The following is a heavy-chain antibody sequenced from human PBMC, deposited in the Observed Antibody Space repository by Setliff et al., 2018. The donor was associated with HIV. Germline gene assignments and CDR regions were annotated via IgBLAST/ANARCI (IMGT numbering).Heavy chain of an antibody. V-gene: IGHV3-23*05. J-gene: IGHJ4*02. D-gene: IGHD1-1*01. Sequence: GGSLRLSCVASGFTFNNYAMNWVRQAPGKGLQWVSAIDPTGTYTYYADAVKGRFTISRDNFRNTLSLQMNSLTAEDSAIYYCAKVDDGQCNTFNCRDFDYWGRGTLVTVSS. CDR1: GFTFNNYA. CDR2: IDPTGTYT. CDR3: AKVDDGQCNTFNCRDFDY.